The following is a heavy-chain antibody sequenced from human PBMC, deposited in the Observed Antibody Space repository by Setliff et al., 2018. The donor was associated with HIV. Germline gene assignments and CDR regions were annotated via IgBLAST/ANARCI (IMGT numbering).Heavy chain of an antibody. V-gene: IGHV4-61*02. CDR1: SGSINSGSYY. D-gene: IGHD4-4*01. CDR3: ARVGGKGYSNFLDS. J-gene: IGHJ4*02. Sequence: KPSETLSLTCIVSSGSINSGSYYWSWVRQPAGKGLERIGRVYTTGSTNYNPSLKSRVAISVDTSKNRFSLNLTSVTAADTAIYFCARVGGKGYSNFLDSWGQGALVTVSS. CDR2: VYTTGST.